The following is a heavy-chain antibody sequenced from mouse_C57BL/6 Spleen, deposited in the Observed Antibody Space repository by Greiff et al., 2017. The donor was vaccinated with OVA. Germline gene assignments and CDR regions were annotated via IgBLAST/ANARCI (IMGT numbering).Heavy chain of an antibody. CDR3: ARRAYSSGYYYAMDY. D-gene: IGHD3-2*02. J-gene: IGHJ4*01. Sequence: VKLMESGPGILQSSQTLSLTCSFSGFSLSTSGMGVSWIRQPSGKGLEWLAHIYWDDDKRYNPSLKSRLTISKDTSRNQVFLKITSVDTADTATYYCARRAYSSGYYYAMDYWGQGTSVTVSA. CDR2: IYWDDDK. V-gene: IGHV8-12*01. CDR1: GFSLSTSGMG.